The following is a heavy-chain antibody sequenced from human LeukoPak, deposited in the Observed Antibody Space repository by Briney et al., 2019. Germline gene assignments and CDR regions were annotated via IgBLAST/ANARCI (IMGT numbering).Heavy chain of an antibody. D-gene: IGHD5-24*01. CDR1: GYTFTSYD. Sequence: ASVKVSGKASGYTFTSYDINWVRQATGQGLEWMGWMNPNSGNTGYAQKFQGRVTMTRNTSISTAYMELSSLRSEDTAVYYCARDVEMATEVFDYWGQGTLVAVSS. V-gene: IGHV1-8*01. CDR3: ARDVEMATEVFDY. J-gene: IGHJ4*02. CDR2: MNPNSGNT.